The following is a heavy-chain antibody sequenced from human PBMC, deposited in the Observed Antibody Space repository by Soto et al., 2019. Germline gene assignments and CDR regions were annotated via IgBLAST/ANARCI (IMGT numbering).Heavy chain of an antibody. D-gene: IGHD1-26*01. V-gene: IGHV3-7*01. CDR2: IKQDGSEK. Sequence: EVQLVESGGGLVQPGGSLRLSCAASGFTFSSYWMSWVRQAPGKGLEWVANIKQDGSEKYYVDSVKGRFTISRDHAKNSLYLQMNSLRAEDTAVYYCARVGDYYYYYMDVWGKGTTVTVSS. J-gene: IGHJ6*03. CDR1: GFTFSSYW. CDR3: ARVGDYYYYYMDV.